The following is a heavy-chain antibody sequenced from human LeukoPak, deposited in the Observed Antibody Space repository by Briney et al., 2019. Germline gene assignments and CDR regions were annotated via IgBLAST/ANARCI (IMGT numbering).Heavy chain of an antibody. J-gene: IGHJ5*02. D-gene: IGHD3-22*01. CDR2: IYYSGST. CDR1: GGSISSYY. CDR3: ARVSGYTHNWFDP. Sequence: NPSETLSLTCTVSGGSISSYYWSWIRQPPGKGLEWIGYIYYSGSTNYNPSLKSRVTISVDTSKNQFSLKLSSVTAADTAVYYCARVSGYTHNWFDPWGQGTLVTVSS. V-gene: IGHV4-59*01.